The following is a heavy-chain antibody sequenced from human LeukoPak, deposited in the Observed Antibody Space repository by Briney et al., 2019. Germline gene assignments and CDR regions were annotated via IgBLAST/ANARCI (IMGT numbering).Heavy chain of an antibody. D-gene: IGHD4-17*01. J-gene: IGHJ3*02. Sequence: SETLSLTCAVSGGSISSSNWWSWVRQPPGKGLEWIGEIYHSGSTNYNPSLKSRVTISVDKSKNQFSLKLSSVTAADTAVYYCARPLEYGDYQGAFDIWGQGTMVTVSS. CDR3: ARPLEYGDYQGAFDI. CDR2: IYHSGST. V-gene: IGHV4-4*02. CDR1: GGSISSSNW.